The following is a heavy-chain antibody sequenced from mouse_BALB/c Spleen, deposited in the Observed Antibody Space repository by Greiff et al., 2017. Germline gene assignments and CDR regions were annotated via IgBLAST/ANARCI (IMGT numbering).Heavy chain of an antibody. D-gene: IGHD2-1*01. V-gene: IGHV2-9*02. CDR2: IWAGGST. J-gene: IGHJ3*01. CDR3: AREKFPYGNSAWFAY. Sequence: VKLQESGPGLVAPSQSLSITCTVSGFSLTSYGVHWVRQPPGKGLEWLGVIWAGGSTNYNSALMSRLSISKDNSKSQVFLKMNSLQTDDTAMYYCAREKFPYGNSAWFAYWGQGTLVTVSA. CDR1: GFSLTSYG.